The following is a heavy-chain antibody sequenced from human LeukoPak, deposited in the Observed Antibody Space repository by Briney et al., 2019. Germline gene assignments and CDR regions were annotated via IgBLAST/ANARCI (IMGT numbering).Heavy chain of an antibody. Sequence: SGGSLRLSCAASGFTFSSYGMNWVRQAPGKGLEWVAFIRYDGGNKYYADSVKGRFTISRDSSKNTLYLQMNSLRAEDTAVYYCAKAQSIRGIYYYYYYMDVWGKGTTVTISS. J-gene: IGHJ6*03. CDR2: IRYDGGNK. V-gene: IGHV3-30*02. CDR1: GFTFSSYG. D-gene: IGHD3-10*01. CDR3: AKAQSIRGIYYYYYYMDV.